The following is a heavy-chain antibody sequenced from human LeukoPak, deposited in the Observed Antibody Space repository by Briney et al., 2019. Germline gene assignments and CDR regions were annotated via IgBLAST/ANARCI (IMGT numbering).Heavy chain of an antibody. D-gene: IGHD6-19*01. CDR3: AKKTVAGFNYFDD. V-gene: IGHV3-7*03. J-gene: IGHJ4*02. CDR1: GFTFSQHY. CDR2: LNPDGSER. Sequence: GGSLRLSCAASGFTFSQHYMSWVRQAPGKGLEWVANLNPDGSERKYVDSVKGRFTISRDNAKNTLYLQMNSLRAEDTAVYYCAKKTVAGFNYFDDWGQGTLVTVSS.